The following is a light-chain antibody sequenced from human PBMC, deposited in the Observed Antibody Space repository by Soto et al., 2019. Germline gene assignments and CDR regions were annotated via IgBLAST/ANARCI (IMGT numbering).Light chain of an antibody. CDR3: LQDYSYPWT. CDR1: TGIRTD. Sequence: AIQLTQSPSSLSASVGDRVTITCRASTGIRTDLSWYQQKPGKVPKVLIYAATSLHSGVPSRFSGSGSGTDFTLTISSLQPEDFATYYCLQDYSYPWTVGQGTKVDSK. J-gene: IGKJ1*01. V-gene: IGKV1-6*01. CDR2: AAT.